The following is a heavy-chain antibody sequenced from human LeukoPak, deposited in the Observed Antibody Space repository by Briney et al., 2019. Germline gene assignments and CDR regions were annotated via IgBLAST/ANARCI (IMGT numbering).Heavy chain of an antibody. D-gene: IGHD2-2*01. J-gene: IGHJ5*02. CDR1: GYTFTGYY. CDR2: INPNSGGT. Sequence: ASVKVSCKASGYTFTGYYMHWVRQAPGQGLEWMGWINPNSGGTNYAQKFQGRATMTRDTSISTAYMELSRLRSDDTAVYYCARENDALQVYCSSTSCYAHNWFDPWGQGTLVTVSS. CDR3: ARENDALQVYCSSTSCYAHNWFDP. V-gene: IGHV1-2*02.